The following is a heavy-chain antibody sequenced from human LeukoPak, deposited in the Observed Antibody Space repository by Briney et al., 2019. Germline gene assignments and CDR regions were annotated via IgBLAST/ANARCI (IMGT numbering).Heavy chain of an antibody. D-gene: IGHD3-10*01. V-gene: IGHV4-34*01. Sequence: SETLSLTCAVYGGSFSGYYWSWLRQPPGKGLEWIGEINHSGSTNYNPSLKSRVTISVDTSKNQFSLKLSSVTAADTAVYYCARAYYYYGSGSYYNRGAWFDPWGQGTLVTVSS. CDR1: GGSFSGYY. CDR3: ARAYYYYGSGSYYNRGAWFDP. J-gene: IGHJ5*02. CDR2: INHSGST.